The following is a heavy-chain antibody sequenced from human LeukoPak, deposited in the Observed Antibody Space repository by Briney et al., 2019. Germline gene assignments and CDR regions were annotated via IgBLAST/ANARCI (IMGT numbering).Heavy chain of an antibody. J-gene: IGHJ4*02. D-gene: IGHD6-13*01. CDR3: AKDIGGGYSSSWFDF. CDR1: GFTFDNYA. Sequence: GGSLRLSCAASGFTFDNYAMHWVRQAPWKGLEGFSGISWNSGRIGYADSVKGRFTISRDNAKNSLYLQMNSLRAEDMALYDCAKDIGGGYSSSWFDFWGQGTLVTVSS. V-gene: IGHV3-9*03. CDR2: ISWNSGRI.